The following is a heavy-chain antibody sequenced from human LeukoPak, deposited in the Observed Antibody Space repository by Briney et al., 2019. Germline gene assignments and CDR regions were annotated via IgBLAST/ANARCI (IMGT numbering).Heavy chain of an antibody. D-gene: IGHD1-1*01. CDR1: GGSISPYH. CDR2: ILYSGTT. J-gene: IGHJ4*02. V-gene: IGHV4-59*01. CDR3: ARVGDWNDLVY. Sequence: SETLSLTCTVSGGSISPYHWSWIRQTPGKGLEWIGYILYSGTTTNYNPSLKSRVTISVDTSKNQFSLKLSSVTAADTAVYYCARVGDWNDLVYWGQGTLVTVSS.